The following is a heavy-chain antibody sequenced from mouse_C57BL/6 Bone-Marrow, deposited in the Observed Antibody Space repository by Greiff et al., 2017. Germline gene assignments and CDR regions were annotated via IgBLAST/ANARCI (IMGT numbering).Heavy chain of an antibody. CDR1: EYEFPSYD. D-gene: IGHD2-5*01. Sequence: EVQLQQSGGGLVQPGASLKLSCESNEYEFPSYDMSWVRKTPGKRLELVAAINSDGGSTYYPDTMERRFIISRDNTKKTLYLQMSSLTSEDTAVYYCARHSNYVDWYFDVWGTGTTVTVSS. J-gene: IGHJ1*03. CDR3: ARHSNYVDWYFDV. V-gene: IGHV5-2*01. CDR2: INSDGGST.